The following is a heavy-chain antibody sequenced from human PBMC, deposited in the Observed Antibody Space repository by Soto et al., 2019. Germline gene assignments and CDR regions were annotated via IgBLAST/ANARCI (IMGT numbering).Heavy chain of an antibody. Sequence: ASVKVSCKASGYTFTSYGISWVRQAPGQGLEWMGWISAYNGNTNYAQKLQGRVTMTTDTSTSTAYMELRSLTSDDTAVYYCARGPRYCSSTTCFAGVNWFDPWGQGTPVTVSS. CDR1: GYTFTSYG. V-gene: IGHV1-18*01. CDR2: ISAYNGNT. D-gene: IGHD2-2*01. CDR3: ARGPRYCSSTTCFAGVNWFDP. J-gene: IGHJ5*02.